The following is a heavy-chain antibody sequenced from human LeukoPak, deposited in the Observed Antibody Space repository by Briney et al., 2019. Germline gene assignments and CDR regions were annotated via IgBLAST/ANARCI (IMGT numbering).Heavy chain of an antibody. V-gene: IGHV1-2*02. D-gene: IGHD3-10*01. Sequence: ASVKVSCEASGYTFTGYYMHWVRQARGQGLEWMGWINPNSGGTNYARKFQGRVTMTRDTSINTAYMELSRLRSDDTAVYYCAKRGPTMVRGTPLDYWGQGTLVTVSS. J-gene: IGHJ4*02. CDR2: INPNSGGT. CDR3: AKRGPTMVRGTPLDY. CDR1: GYTFTGYY.